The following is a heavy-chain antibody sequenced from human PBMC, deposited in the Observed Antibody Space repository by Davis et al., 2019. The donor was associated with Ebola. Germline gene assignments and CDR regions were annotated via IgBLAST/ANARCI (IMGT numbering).Heavy chain of an antibody. CDR3: ATLYCSGGSCYSY. D-gene: IGHD2-15*01. CDR1: GISISPYY. V-gene: IGHV4-4*07. CDR2: VSTNGNT. J-gene: IGHJ4*02. Sequence: PSETLSLTCTVSGISISPYYWSWIRQPAGKGLEWIGRVSTNGNTNYNPSLKSRVTMPGDSSKNQFSLRLSSVTAADTAVYYCATLYCSGGSCYSYWGQGTLVTVSP.